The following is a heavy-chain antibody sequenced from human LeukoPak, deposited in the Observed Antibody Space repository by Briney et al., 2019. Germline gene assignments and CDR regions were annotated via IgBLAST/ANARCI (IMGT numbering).Heavy chain of an antibody. CDR3: AGCRGGGWQNYFDT. V-gene: IGHV4-59*08. Sequence: SETLSLTCTVSGGSISSYYWSWIRQPPGKGLEWIGYISYSGSTNYNPSLRSRVTMSVDTSKNQFSLKLSSVTAADTAVYYCAGCRGGGWQNYFDTWGQGTLVTVSS. CDR1: GGSISSYY. D-gene: IGHD2-15*01. CDR2: ISYSGST. J-gene: IGHJ5*02.